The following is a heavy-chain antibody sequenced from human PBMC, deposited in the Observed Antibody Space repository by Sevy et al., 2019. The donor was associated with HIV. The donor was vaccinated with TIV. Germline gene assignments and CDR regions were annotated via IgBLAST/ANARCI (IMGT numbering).Heavy chain of an antibody. Sequence: SETLSLTCTVSGDPFSSYFWAWIRQPAGKGLEWIGRINTSGSTNYNPSLKSRVTMSVDTSKSQFSLKVTSLTAADTAIYFCARSNWVTATNGFSKSYYFDYWGQGSLVTVSS. J-gene: IGHJ4*02. D-gene: IGHD7-27*01. CDR2: INTSGST. CDR3: ARSNWVTATNGFSKSYYFDY. CDR1: GDPFSSYF. V-gene: IGHV4-4*07.